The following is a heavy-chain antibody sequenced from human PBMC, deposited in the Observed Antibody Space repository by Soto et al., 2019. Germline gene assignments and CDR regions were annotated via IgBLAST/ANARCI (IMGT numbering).Heavy chain of an antibody. CDR1: GYTFTNYD. CDR2: MNPNSGKI. V-gene: IGHV1-8*01. Sequence: ASVKVSCQASGYTFTNYDINWVRQATGQGPEYMGWMNPNSGKIGYVQKFQGRVTMTSNTSTSTVYMELSSLRSEDTAVYYCARVDGGDRDYWGQGTLVTVSS. CDR3: ARVDGGDRDY. D-gene: IGHD2-21*02. J-gene: IGHJ4*02.